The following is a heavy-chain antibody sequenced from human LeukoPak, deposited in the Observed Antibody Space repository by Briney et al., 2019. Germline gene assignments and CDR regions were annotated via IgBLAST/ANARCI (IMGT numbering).Heavy chain of an antibody. J-gene: IGHJ4*02. Sequence: SGTLSLTCAVSGGSISTSNWWSWVRQPPGKGLEWIGEIYQSGSTTFNPSLKSRVSISVDKSKNQFSLKLSSVTAADTAVYYCAARRDGYSQFDYWGQGTLVTVSS. V-gene: IGHV4-4*02. D-gene: IGHD5-24*01. CDR2: IYQSGST. CDR3: AARRDGYSQFDY. CDR1: GGSISTSNW.